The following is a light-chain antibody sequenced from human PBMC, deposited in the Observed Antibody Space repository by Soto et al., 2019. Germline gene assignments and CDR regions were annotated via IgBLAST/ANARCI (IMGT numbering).Light chain of an antibody. V-gene: IGKV2-28*01. J-gene: IGKJ1*01. CDR3: VQTLQTRT. Sequence: IVVTQSPLFLPVTPGEPASFSCRSSQSLVHSNGYNYLDWYLQQPGQSPQVLIDMGSNRASGVPDRFSGSGSGTDVNLRNSRVEAEGVGVYYCVQTLQTRTFGQGSKVE. CDR2: MGS. CDR1: QSLVHSNGYNY.